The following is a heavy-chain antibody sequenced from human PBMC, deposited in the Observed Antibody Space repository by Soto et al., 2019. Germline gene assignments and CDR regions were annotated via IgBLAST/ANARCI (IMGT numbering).Heavy chain of an antibody. Sequence: QLQLQESGPGLVKPSETLSLTCTVSGGSISSSSYYWGWIRQPPGKGLEWIGSIYYSGSTYYNPSLNSRVTISVDTSKTQFSLKLSSVTAADPAVYYCARYSPELWFGELSWFDPWGQGTLVTVSS. CDR1: GGSISSSSYY. CDR3: ARYSPELWFGELSWFDP. D-gene: IGHD3-10*01. J-gene: IGHJ5*02. CDR2: IYYSGST. V-gene: IGHV4-39*01.